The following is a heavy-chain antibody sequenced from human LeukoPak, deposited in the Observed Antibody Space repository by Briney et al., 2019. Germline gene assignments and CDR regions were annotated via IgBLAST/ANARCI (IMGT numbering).Heavy chain of an antibody. CDR1: GFTFSTYS. D-gene: IGHD6-13*01. CDR3: ARSPRYSRLNGG. V-gene: IGHV3-21*01. Sequence: GGSLRLSCATSGFTFSTYSMNWVRQAPGKGLEWVSSISSSSSYIYYADSVKGRFTISRDNAKNSLYLQMNSLRAEDTALYYCARSPRYSRLNGGWGQGTLVTVPS. CDR2: ISSSSSYI. J-gene: IGHJ4*02.